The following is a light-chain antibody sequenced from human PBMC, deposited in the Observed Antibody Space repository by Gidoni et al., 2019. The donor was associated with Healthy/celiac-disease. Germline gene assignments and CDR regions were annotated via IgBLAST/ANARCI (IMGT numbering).Light chain of an antibody. V-gene: IGKV4-1*01. CDR1: QSVLYSSNNKNY. CDR2: WAS. J-gene: IGKJ4*01. CDR3: QQYYSTPLT. Sequence: DIVMTQSPDSLAVSLGERATINCKYSQSVLYSSNNKNYLAWYQQKPGQPPKLLIYWASTRDSGVPDRFSGSGSGTDFTLTISSLQAEDVAVYYCQQYYSTPLTFGGGTKVEIK.